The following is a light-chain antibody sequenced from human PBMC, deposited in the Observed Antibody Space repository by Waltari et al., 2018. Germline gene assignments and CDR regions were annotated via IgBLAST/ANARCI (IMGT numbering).Light chain of an antibody. CDR3: CSYAGNYIWV. CDR2: AVS. CDR1: SSDIGRYDI. V-gene: IGLV2-23*02. Sequence: QSALTQPASVSGSPGQSVTIPCTGASSDIGRYDIVSWYQQHPGNAPKLIICAVSKRPSGVSDRFSGSKSGDTASLTISGLQFEDEADYYCCSYAGNYIWVFGGGTRLTVL. J-gene: IGLJ3*02.